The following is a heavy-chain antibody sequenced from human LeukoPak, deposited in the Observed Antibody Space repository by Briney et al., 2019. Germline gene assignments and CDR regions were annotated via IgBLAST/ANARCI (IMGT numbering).Heavy chain of an antibody. CDR3: ARDNFDY. V-gene: IGHV3-21*01. CDR1: GFTFSSYS. CDR2: ISSSSSYI. Sequence: PGGPLRLSCAASGFTFSSYSMTWVRQAPGKGLEWVSSISSSSSYIFYADSVKGRFTIPRDNAKNSLYLQMNSLRAEDTAVYYCARDNFDYWGQGTLVTVSS. J-gene: IGHJ4*02.